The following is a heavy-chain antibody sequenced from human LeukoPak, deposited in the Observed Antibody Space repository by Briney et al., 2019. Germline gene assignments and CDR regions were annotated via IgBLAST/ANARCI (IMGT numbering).Heavy chain of an antibody. CDR2: ISSSSSYT. D-gene: IGHD3-22*01. J-gene: IGHJ4*02. V-gene: IGHV3-11*06. CDR3: ARFHSSGYPYFDY. CDR1: GFTFSDYC. Sequence: GGSLRLSCAASGFTFSDYCMSWIRQAPGKGLEWVSYISSSSSYTNYADSVKGRFTISRDNAKNSLYLQMNSLRAEDTAVYYYARFHSSGYPYFDYWGQGTLVTVSS.